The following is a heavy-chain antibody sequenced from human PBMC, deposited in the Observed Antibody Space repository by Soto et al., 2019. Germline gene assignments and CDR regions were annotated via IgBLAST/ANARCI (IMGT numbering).Heavy chain of an antibody. CDR1: GLSLSTYS. V-gene: IGHV3-21*01. CDR2: ISSSSSYI. J-gene: IGHJ6*02. D-gene: IGHD2-2*01. Sequence: GGSLRLSCAASGLSLSTYSLNWVRQAPRKGLEWVSSISSSSSYIYYADSVKGRFTISRDNAKNSLYLQMNSLRAEDTAVYYCAREEVPAAMGGDGMDVWGQGTTVTVSS. CDR3: AREEVPAAMGGDGMDV.